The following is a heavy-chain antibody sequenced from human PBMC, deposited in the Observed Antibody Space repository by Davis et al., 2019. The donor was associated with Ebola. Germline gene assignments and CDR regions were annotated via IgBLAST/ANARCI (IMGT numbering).Heavy chain of an antibody. CDR1: GFTFSSYG. D-gene: IGHD6-13*01. CDR3: ARVRVYGIADY. Sequence: GESLKISCAASGFTFSSYGMHWVRQAPGKGLEWVAVISYDGSNKYYADSVKGRFTISRDNAKNSLYLQMNSLRDEDTAVYYCARVRVYGIADYWGQGTLVTVSS. V-gene: IGHV3-30*03. J-gene: IGHJ4*02. CDR2: ISYDGSNK.